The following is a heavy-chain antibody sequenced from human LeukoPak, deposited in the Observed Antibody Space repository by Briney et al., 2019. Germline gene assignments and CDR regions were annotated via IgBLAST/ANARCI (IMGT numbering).Heavy chain of an antibody. V-gene: IGHV3-23*01. J-gene: IGHJ4*02. CDR1: GITLSNYG. Sequence: GGSLRLSCAVSGITLSNYGMSWVRQAPGKGLEWVAGISDSGGRTNYADSVKGRFTISRDNPKNTLYLQMNSLGAEDTAVYYCANDYGSGSYYTPDFDYWGQGTLVTVSS. CDR2: ISDSGGRT. CDR3: ANDYGSGSYYTPDFDY. D-gene: IGHD3-10*01.